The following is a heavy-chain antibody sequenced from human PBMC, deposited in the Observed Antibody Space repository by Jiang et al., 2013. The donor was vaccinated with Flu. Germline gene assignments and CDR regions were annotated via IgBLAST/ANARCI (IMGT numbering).Heavy chain of an antibody. CDR1: GYSFINYW. CDR3: ARQRSAFDI. Sequence: CKGSGYSFINYWIGWVRQMPGKGLEWMGIIYPGDSDTRYSPSFQGQVTISADKSISTAYLQWSSLKASDTAIYYCARQRSAFDIWGQGTVVIVSA. V-gene: IGHV5-51*01. J-gene: IGHJ3*02. CDR2: IYPGDSDT.